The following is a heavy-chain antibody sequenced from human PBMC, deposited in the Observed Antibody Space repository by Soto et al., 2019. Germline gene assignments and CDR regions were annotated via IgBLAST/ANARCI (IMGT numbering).Heavy chain of an antibody. J-gene: IGHJ6*02. V-gene: IGHV3-66*01. CDR3: VREKYDYGMDV. CDR2: INAAGTT. Sequence: EGQLVESGGGLVQPGGSLRLSCAASGFTAGLNFMTWVRQAPGKGLEWVSVINAAGTTHYAESVKGRFSISRDDSKNSLYLKMNSLRAADTGVYYCVREKYDYGMDVWGQGTTVTVS. CDR1: GFTAGLNF.